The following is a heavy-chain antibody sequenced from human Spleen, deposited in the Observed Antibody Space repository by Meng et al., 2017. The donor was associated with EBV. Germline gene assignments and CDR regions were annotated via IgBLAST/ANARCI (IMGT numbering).Heavy chain of an antibody. Sequence: VHVLGSGGGWVHHGSSLGLSCAACGFNFRSFAMHWVRQAPGKGLEWVSLISYDGSHKYYADSVKGRFTISRDNSNNTMYLESNSLRAEDTVMYYGARAEIAVAHFDYWGQGTLVTVSS. D-gene: IGHD6-19*01. CDR1: GFNFRSFA. CDR3: ARAEIAVAHFDY. J-gene: IGHJ4*02. CDR2: ISYDGSHK. V-gene: IGHV3-30*04.